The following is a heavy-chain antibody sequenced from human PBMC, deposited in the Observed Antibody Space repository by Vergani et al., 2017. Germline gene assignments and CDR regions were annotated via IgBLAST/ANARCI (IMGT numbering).Heavy chain of an antibody. CDR1: GFTFSSYA. CDR3: AKDFGYCSGGSCPYYYGMDV. CDR2: ISGSGGST. V-gene: IGHV3-23*01. D-gene: IGHD2-15*01. J-gene: IGHJ6*02. Sequence: EVQLLESGGGLVQPGGSLRLSCAASGFTFSSYAMSWVRQAPGKGLEWGSAISGSGGSTYYADSVKGRFTISRDNSKNTLYLQMNSLRAEDTAGYYCAKDFGYCSGGSCPYYYGMDVWGQGTTVTVSS.